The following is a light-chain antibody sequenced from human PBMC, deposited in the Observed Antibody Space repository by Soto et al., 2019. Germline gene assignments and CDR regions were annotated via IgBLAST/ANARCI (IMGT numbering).Light chain of an antibody. CDR1: SSNIRSNT. CDR3: AAWDGSLNGWV. CDR2: SNN. Sequence: QSVLTQPPSASGTPGQRVTTSCSGSSSNIRSNTVNWYQQLPGTAPKLLIYSNNQRPSGVPDRFSGSKSGTSASLAISGLQSEDEADYYCAAWDGSLNGWVFGGGTKLTVL. J-gene: IGLJ3*02. V-gene: IGLV1-44*01.